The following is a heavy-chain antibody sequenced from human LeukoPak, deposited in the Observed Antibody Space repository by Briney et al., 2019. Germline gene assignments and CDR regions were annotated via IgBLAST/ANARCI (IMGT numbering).Heavy chain of an antibody. CDR3: ARSSYCSGGSCYGRLSDY. CDR1: GYTFTGYY. J-gene: IGHJ4*02. D-gene: IGHD2-15*01. Sequence: GASVKVSCKASGYTFTGYYMHWVRQAPGQGLEWMGWINPNSGGTNYAQKFQGRVTMTRDTSISTAYMELSRLGSDDTAVYYCARSSYCSGGSCYGRLSDYWGQGTLVTVSS. CDR2: INPNSGGT. V-gene: IGHV1-2*02.